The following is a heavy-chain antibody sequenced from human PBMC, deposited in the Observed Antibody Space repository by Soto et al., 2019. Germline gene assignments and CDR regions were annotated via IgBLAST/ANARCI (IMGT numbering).Heavy chain of an antibody. CDR1: GYTFTSYY. Sequence: GPSVKVSCKASGYTFTSYYMHWVRQAPGQGLEWMGIINPSGGSTSYAQKFQGRVTMTRDTSTSTVYMELSSLRSEDTAVYYCARATTVTTFDYWGQGTLVTVSS. D-gene: IGHD4-4*01. CDR2: INPSGGST. CDR3: ARATTVTTFDY. V-gene: IGHV1-46*01. J-gene: IGHJ4*02.